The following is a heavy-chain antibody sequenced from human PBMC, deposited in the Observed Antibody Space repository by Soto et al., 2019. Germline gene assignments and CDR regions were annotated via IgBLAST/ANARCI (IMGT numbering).Heavy chain of an antibody. Sequence: QVQLVQSGAEVKKPGASVKVSCKASGYTFTGYAVHWVRQAPGQSLEWMGWINPDNGNTKYSQKFQDRVTITRDTFASTAYMERSSLRSEDTAVYYCARDEASSMDVWGKGTTVTVSS. V-gene: IGHV1-3*01. CDR1: GYTFTGYA. J-gene: IGHJ6*03. CDR2: INPDNGNT. CDR3: ARDEASSMDV.